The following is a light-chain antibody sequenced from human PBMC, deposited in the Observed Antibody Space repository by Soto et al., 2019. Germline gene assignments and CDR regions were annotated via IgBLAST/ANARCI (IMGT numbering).Light chain of an antibody. CDR1: NSNIGSNT. CDR2: SNN. V-gene: IGLV1-44*01. J-gene: IGLJ2*01. Sequence: QSVLTQPPSASGTPGQRVTISCSGSNSNIGSNTVNWYQQLPGTAPKLLIYSNNQRPSGVPGRFSDSKSGTSASLAISGLQSEDEADYYCASWDDSLSGVVFGGGTQLTVL. CDR3: ASWDDSLSGVV.